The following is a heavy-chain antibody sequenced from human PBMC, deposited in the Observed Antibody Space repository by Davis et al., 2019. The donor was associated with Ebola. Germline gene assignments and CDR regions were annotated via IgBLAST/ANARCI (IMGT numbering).Heavy chain of an antibody. Sequence: LSLTCAASGFTFSSYEMNWVRQAPGKGLEWVSFISSSGNTIYYADSVKGRFTISRDNSKNTLYLQMNSLRVEDTAVYYCARDKRDCSGGSCYADAFDIWGQGTMVTVSS. D-gene: IGHD2-15*01. CDR2: ISSSGNTI. CDR1: GFTFSSYE. V-gene: IGHV3-48*03. J-gene: IGHJ3*02. CDR3: ARDKRDCSGGSCYADAFDI.